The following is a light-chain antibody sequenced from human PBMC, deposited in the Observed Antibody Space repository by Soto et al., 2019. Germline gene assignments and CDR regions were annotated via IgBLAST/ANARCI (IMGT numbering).Light chain of an antibody. CDR2: AAS. CDR1: QGISSW. CDR3: QQANSFPIT. Sequence: DIQMTQSPSSVSASVGDRVTITCRASQGISSWWAWYQEKPGEAPNLLIYAASRLQSGVPSRFSGSGSRTDFTLTISSLQPEDFATYYWQQANSFPITFGQGTRLEIK. J-gene: IGKJ5*01. V-gene: IGKV1-12*01.